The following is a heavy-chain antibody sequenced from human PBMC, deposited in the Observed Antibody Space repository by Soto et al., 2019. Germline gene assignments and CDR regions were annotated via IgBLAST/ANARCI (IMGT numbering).Heavy chain of an antibody. J-gene: IGHJ4*02. CDR3: ATSYGSGYRAFDS. CDR2: INPILSMS. D-gene: IGHD3-10*01. CDR1: GDTFNFDT. Sequence: QVQLVQSGADVQRPGSSVRVSCKASGDTFNFDTINWVRQAPGQGFQWMGRINPILSMSNYAPRFQGRVTMTANKSTSTAYMELSSLRSEDTAMYYCATSYGSGYRAFDSWGQGALVTVSS. V-gene: IGHV1-69*02.